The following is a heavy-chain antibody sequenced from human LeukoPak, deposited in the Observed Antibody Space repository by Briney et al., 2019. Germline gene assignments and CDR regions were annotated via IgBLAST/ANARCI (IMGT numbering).Heavy chain of an antibody. CDR3: ARKGVTTGAFDI. Sequence: SETLSLTCTVSGGSISSYYWSWIRQPAGKGLEWVGRIYTSGSTNYNPSLKSRVTMSVDTSKNQFSLKLSSVTAADTAVYYCARKGVTTGAFDIWGQGTMVTVSS. CDR2: IYTSGST. V-gene: IGHV4-4*07. J-gene: IGHJ3*02. CDR1: GGSISSYY. D-gene: IGHD4-17*01.